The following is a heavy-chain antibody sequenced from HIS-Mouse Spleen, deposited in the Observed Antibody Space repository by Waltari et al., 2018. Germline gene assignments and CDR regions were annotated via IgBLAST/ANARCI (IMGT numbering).Heavy chain of an antibody. V-gene: IGHV3-7*01. D-gene: IGHD6-19*01. CDR1: GFPFSSYW. CDR3: ARGLDAFDI. Sequence: EVQLVESGGGLVQPGGSLRLSCAASGFPFSSYWMSWVRQAPGKGLELVASIKQDGSEKYYVDSVKGRFTISRDNAKNSLYLQMNSLRAEDTAVYYCARGLDAFDIWGQGTMVTVSS. CDR2: IKQDGSEK. J-gene: IGHJ3*02.